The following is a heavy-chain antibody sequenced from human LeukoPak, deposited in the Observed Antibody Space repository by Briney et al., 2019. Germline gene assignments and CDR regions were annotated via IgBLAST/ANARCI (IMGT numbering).Heavy chain of an antibody. CDR3: ASSGWYSTPNWFDP. CDR1: GFTFSRSW. D-gene: IGHD6-19*01. V-gene: IGHV3-7*01. Sequence: GGSLRLSCAASGFTFSRSWMHWVRQAPGKGLEWVASIKEDGSEKYYVDSVKGRFTISRDNAKYSLYLQMNSLRAEDTAMYYCASSGWYSTPNWFDPWGQGTLVIVSS. CDR2: IKEDGSEK. J-gene: IGHJ5*02.